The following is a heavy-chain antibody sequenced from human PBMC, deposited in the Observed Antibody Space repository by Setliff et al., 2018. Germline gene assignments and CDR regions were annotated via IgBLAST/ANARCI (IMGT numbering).Heavy chain of an antibody. J-gene: IGHJ2*01. CDR2: IYYSGST. CDR3: ARDPIMGFYDSTGYSTLNWYFDL. V-gene: IGHV4-30-4*08. D-gene: IGHD3-22*01. CDR1: GGSISSGDYY. Sequence: SETLSLTCTVSGGSISSGDYYWSWTRQPPGKGLEWIGYIYYSGSTYYNPSLKSRFRISVDTSKNQFSLKLNSVTAADTAVYYCARDPIMGFYDSTGYSTLNWYFDLWGRGTLVTVSS.